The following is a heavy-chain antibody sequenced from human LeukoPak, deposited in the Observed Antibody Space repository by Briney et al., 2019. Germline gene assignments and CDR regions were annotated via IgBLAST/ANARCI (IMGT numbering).Heavy chain of an antibody. CDR3: AKDKGWCSGGSRYSGAFDI. Sequence: GGSLRLSCAASGFTFSSYGMHWVRQAPGKGLEWVAVISYDGSNKYYADSVKGRFTISRDNSKNTLYLQMNSLRAEDTAVYYCAKDKGWCSGGSRYSGAFDIWGKGTTVTVSS. J-gene: IGHJ6*04. CDR2: ISYDGSNK. V-gene: IGHV3-30*18. CDR1: GFTFSSYG. D-gene: IGHD2-15*01.